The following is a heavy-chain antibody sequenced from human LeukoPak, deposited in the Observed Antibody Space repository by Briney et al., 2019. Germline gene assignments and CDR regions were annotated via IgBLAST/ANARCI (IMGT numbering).Heavy chain of an antibody. J-gene: IGHJ3*02. D-gene: IGHD2-21*01. Sequence: GGSLRLSCAASGFTLSDYGIHWVRQAPGKGLEWVAVIWYDGSNQYYVDAVKGRFTISRDNSKNIVYLQMNSLGAEDTAVYYCARPWKSMVIRDAFDIWGQGTMVTVSS. CDR1: GFTLSDYG. CDR2: IWYDGSNQ. V-gene: IGHV3-33*01. CDR3: ARPWKSMVIRDAFDI.